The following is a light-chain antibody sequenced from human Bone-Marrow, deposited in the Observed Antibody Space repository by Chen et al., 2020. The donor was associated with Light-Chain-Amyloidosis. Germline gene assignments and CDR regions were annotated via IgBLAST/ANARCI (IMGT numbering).Light chain of an antibody. V-gene: IGLV1-51*02. CDR3: ATWDSSLTVWM. CDR2: ENN. Sequence: QSVLTHPPSVSAAPGQKVTISCSGSNSNIGINYLSWYQQLPGTSPKLRIYENNQRPSESPDRFSDSKSGTAATLGVAGLQTGDEADYYCATWDSSLTVWMLGGGTKLTVL. CDR1: NSNIGINY. J-gene: IGLJ3*02.